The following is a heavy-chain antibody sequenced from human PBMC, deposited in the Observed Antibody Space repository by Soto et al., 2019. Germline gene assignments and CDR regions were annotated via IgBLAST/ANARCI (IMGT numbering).Heavy chain of an antibody. J-gene: IGHJ6*02. CDR3: ARVRSYSYVQGYGMDV. V-gene: IGHV3-21*01. CDR2: ISSSSGYI. Sequence: EVQLVVSGGGLVKPGGSLRLSCAASGFTFSTYSRNWVRQAPGKGLEWVSSISSSSGYIYYADSVKGRFTISRDDAKNSLSLQMNCLRAEDTAVYYCARVRSYSYVQGYGMDVWGQGTTVTVSS. CDR1: GFTFSTYS. D-gene: IGHD5-18*01.